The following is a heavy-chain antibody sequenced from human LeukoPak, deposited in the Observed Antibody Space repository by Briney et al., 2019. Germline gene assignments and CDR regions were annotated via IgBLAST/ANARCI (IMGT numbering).Heavy chain of an antibody. J-gene: IGHJ4*02. D-gene: IGHD6-19*01. CDR3: AKRARYNSARAADFDS. CDR2: IRDSGAYG. CDR1: GFTFSSYE. Sequence: GGSLRLSCAASGFTFSSYEMNWVRQAPGKGLEWVSTIRDSGAYGFHADSVKGRFTISRDNSNNLVYLQMNNLRAEDTAEYYCAKRARYNSARAADFDSWGQGTQVTVSS. V-gene: IGHV3-23*01.